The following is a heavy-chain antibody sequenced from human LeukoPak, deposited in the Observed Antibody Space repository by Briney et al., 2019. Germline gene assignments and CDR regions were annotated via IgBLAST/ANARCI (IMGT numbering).Heavy chain of an antibody. CDR1: GDSISSYY. J-gene: IGHJ4*02. CDR2: FYYSGST. CDR3: ASSRSSGWYDY. V-gene: IGHV4-59*01. Sequence: SETLSLTCTVSGDSISSYYWSWIRQPPGKGLEWIGYFYYSGSTNYNPSLQSRVTISVDTSKNQFSLKLSSVTAADTAVYYCASSRSSGWYDYWGQGALVTVSS. D-gene: IGHD6-19*01.